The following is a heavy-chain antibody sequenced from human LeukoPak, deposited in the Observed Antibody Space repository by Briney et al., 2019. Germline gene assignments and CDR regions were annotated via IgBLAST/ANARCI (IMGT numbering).Heavy chain of an antibody. V-gene: IGHV3-48*04. CDR3: ARDRGVAATPFYYYYGMDV. CDR1: GFTFSSYS. CDR2: ISSGSGTI. D-gene: IGHD2-15*01. J-gene: IGHJ6*02. Sequence: TGGSLRLSCVASGFTFSSYSMNWVRQAPGKGLEWVSYISSGSGTIYYADSVRGRFTISRDNAKNSLYLQMNSLRAEDTAVYYCARDRGVAATPFYYYYGMDVWGQGTTVTVSS.